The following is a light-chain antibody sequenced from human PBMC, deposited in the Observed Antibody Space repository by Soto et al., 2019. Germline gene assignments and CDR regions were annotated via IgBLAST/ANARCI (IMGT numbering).Light chain of an antibody. CDR1: QSISTF. CDR3: QQSFTAPWT. Sequence: QMTQSPSSLSASVGDRVTITCRASQSISTFLNWYQQKPGKAPNLLIYTASTLHGGVPSRFSGSGSGTDFTLTISSLQPEDFATYYCQQSFTAPWTFGQGTKV. CDR2: TAS. V-gene: IGKV1-39*01. J-gene: IGKJ1*01.